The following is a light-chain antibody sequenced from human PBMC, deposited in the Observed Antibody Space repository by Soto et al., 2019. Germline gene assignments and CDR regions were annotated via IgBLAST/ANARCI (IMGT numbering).Light chain of an antibody. J-gene: IGKJ5*01. CDR2: AAS. CDR3: QQYGYSPIT. V-gene: IGKV3-20*01. Sequence: EIVMTQSPVTLSVSPGERATLSCRASQSVSSYLAWYQQKPGQAPSLLIYAASSRATGIPDRFSGSGSGTDFTLTIDGLEPEDFVVYYCQQYGYSPITFGQGTRLEIK. CDR1: QSVSSY.